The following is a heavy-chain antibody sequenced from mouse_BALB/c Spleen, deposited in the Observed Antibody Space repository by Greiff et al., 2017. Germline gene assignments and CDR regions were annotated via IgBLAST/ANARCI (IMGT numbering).Heavy chain of an antibody. CDR3: ARDQGAY. J-gene: IGHJ3*01. D-gene: IGHD3-2*02. CDR2: INSNGGST. V-gene: IGHV5-6-3*01. Sequence: EVQGVESGGGLVQPGGSLKLSCAASGFTFSSYGMSWVRQTPDKRLELVATINSNGGSTYYPDSVKGRFTISRDNAKNTLYLQMSSLKSEDTAMYYCARDQGAYWGQGTLVTVSA. CDR1: GFTFSSYG.